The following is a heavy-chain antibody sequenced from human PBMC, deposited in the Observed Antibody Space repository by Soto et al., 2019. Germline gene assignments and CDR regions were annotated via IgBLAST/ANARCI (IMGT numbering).Heavy chain of an antibody. CDR3: ARGYCSGGSCYDDAFDI. CDR2: INPNSGGT. Sequence: ASVKVSCKASGYTFTGYYMHWVRQAPGQGLEWMGWINPNSGGTNYAQKFQGWVTMTRDTSISTAYMELSRLRSDDTAVYYCARGYCSGGSCYDDAFDIWGQGTMVTVSS. V-gene: IGHV1-2*04. D-gene: IGHD2-15*01. CDR1: GYTFTGYY. J-gene: IGHJ3*02.